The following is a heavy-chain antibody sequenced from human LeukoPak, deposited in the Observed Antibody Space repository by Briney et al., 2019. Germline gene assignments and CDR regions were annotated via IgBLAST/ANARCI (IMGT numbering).Heavy chain of an antibody. CDR3: AKVLNWNDVSGYFDY. CDR2: ISGSGGST. V-gene: IGHV3-23*01. Sequence: GGSLRLSCVASGFTFSDYWMSWVRQAPGKGLEWVSAISGSGGSTYYADSVKGRFTISRDNSKNTLYLQMNSLRAEDTAVYYCAKVLNWNDVSGYFDYWGQGTLVTVSS. CDR1: GFTFSDYW. J-gene: IGHJ4*02. D-gene: IGHD1-1*01.